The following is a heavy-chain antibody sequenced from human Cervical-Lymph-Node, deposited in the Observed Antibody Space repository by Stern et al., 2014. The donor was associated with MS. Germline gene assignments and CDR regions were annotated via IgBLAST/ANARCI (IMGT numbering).Heavy chain of an antibody. Sequence: VQLVESGGGVVPPGRSLRLSCADSGSTFSKSAMHWVRQAPGKGLEWVAVISQDGINKQYGDSVKGRLAISRDNSRNTLSLEIYSLRAEDTAVYYCVRTESFYYYDGMDVWGHGTTVIVSS. J-gene: IGHJ6*02. CDR2: ISQDGINK. CDR1: GSTFSKSA. CDR3: VRTESFYYYDGMDV. V-gene: IGHV3-30*09.